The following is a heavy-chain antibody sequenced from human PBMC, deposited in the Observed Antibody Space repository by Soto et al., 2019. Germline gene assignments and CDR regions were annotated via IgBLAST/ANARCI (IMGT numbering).Heavy chain of an antibody. Sequence: GGSLRLSCAASGFTFSSYDMHWVRQATGKGLEWVSAIGTAGDTYYPGSVKGRFTISRENAKNSLYLQMNSLRAGDTAVYYCARRTVYDAFDIWGQGTMVTVSS. V-gene: IGHV3-13*01. J-gene: IGHJ3*02. CDR1: GFTFSSYD. CDR2: IGTAGDT. CDR3: ARRTVYDAFDI. D-gene: IGHD1-1*01.